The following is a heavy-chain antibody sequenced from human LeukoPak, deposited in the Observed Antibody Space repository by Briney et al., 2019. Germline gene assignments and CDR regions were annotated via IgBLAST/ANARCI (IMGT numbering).Heavy chain of an antibody. V-gene: IGHV4-61*02. D-gene: IGHD3-10*01. J-gene: IGHJ4*02. CDR3: ARVIGYYGAGSYRPYYCDY. CDR1: GSSISSGSYY. Sequence: SETLSPTCTVSGSSISSGSYYWSWIRQPAGKGLEWIGRIYTSGSTNYNPSLKSRVTISVDTSKNQFSLKLSSVIAAHTAVDYCARVIGYYGAGSYRPYYCDYWGQGTLVTVSS. CDR2: IYTSGST.